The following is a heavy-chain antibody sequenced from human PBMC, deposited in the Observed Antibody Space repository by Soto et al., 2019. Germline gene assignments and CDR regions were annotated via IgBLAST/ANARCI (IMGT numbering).Heavy chain of an antibody. CDR2: TYYRSKWYN. CDR3: ARDRGSWGTWTFDI. CDR1: GDSVSSNSAA. Sequence: KQSQTLSLTCAISGDSVSSNSAAWNWIRQSPSRGLEWLGRTYYRSKWYNDYAVSVKSRITINPDTSKNQFSLQLNSVTPEDTAVYYSARDRGSWGTWTFDIWGQGTMVTVSS. D-gene: IGHD2-15*01. J-gene: IGHJ3*02. V-gene: IGHV6-1*01.